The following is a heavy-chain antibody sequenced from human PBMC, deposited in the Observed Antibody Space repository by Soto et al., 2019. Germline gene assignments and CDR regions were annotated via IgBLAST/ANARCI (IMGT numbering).Heavy chain of an antibody. D-gene: IGHD3-22*01. Sequence: ASVKVSCKASGYTFTGYYMHWVRQAPGQGLEWMGWINPNSGGTNYAQKFQGWVTMTRDTSISTAYMELSRLRSDDTAVYYCARVAGRYDSSGYAFDIWGQGTMVTVSS. J-gene: IGHJ3*02. CDR1: GYTFTGYY. V-gene: IGHV1-2*04. CDR3: ARVAGRYDSSGYAFDI. CDR2: INPNSGGT.